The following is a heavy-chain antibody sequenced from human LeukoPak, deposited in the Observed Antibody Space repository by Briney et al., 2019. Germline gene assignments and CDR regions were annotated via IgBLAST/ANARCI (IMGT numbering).Heavy chain of an antibody. CDR1: GGSFSGYY. CDR3: ARVVPAAIAAFDI. V-gene: IGHV4-34*01. Sequence: PSETLSLTCAVYGGSFSGYYWSWIRQPPGKGLEGIGEINHSGSTNYNPSLKSRVTISVDTSKNQFSLKLSSVTAADTAVYYCARVVPAAIAAFDIWGQGTMVTVSS. CDR2: INHSGST. J-gene: IGHJ3*02. D-gene: IGHD2-2*02.